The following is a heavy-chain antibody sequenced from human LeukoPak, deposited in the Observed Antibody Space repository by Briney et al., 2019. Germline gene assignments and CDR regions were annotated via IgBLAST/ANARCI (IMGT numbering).Heavy chain of an antibody. CDR1: GGTFSSYA. D-gene: IGHD3-3*01. Sequence: GSSVKVSCKASGGTFSSYAISWVRQAPGQGLEWMGGIIPLFGTANYAQKFQGRVTITADESTSTAYMELSSLRSEDTAVYYCARVNFGYYYGMDVWGQGTTVTVSS. J-gene: IGHJ6*02. V-gene: IGHV1-69*01. CDR3: ARVNFGYYYGMDV. CDR2: IIPLFGTA.